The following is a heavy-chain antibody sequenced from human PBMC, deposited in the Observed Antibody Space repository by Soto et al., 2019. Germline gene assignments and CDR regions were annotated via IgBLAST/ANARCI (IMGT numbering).Heavy chain of an antibody. V-gene: IGHV5-51*01. D-gene: IGHD6-19*01. CDR2: IDPHSNT. Sequence: GAEVKKPGESLKISCQGSGYSFSSYWIGWVRQMPGKGLEWMAFIDPHSNTRYSPSFEGQITISADKSISTAYLQWSSLKASDTAIYYCARRTYTSGWRHYFDYWGQGTLVTVSS. CDR3: ARRTYTSGWRHYFDY. CDR1: GYSFSSYW. J-gene: IGHJ4*02.